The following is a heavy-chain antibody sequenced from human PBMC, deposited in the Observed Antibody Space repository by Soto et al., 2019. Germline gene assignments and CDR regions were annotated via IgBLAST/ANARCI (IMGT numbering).Heavy chain of an antibody. J-gene: IGHJ4*02. Sequence: QLQLQESGPGLVKPSETLSLTCTVSGGSISSSSYYWGWIRQPPGKGMEWIGSIYYSGSTYYKPSLNSRVTISVDTSKNQFSLKLSSVTAADTAVYYCARQEITMVRGVITGFDYWGQGTLVTVSS. CDR3: ARQEITMVRGVITGFDY. CDR2: IYYSGST. D-gene: IGHD3-10*01. V-gene: IGHV4-39*01. CDR1: GGSISSSSYY.